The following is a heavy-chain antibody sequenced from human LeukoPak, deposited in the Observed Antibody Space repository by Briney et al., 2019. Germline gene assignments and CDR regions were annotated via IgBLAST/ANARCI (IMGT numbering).Heavy chain of an antibody. Sequence: GGSLRLSCAASGFTFSDYYMNWIRQAPGKGLEWVSYISSSGSTIYYADSVEGRFTISRDNAKNSLYLQMNSLRAEDTAVYYCAREGYSYGYDAFDIWGKGQWSPSLQ. D-gene: IGHD5-18*01. J-gene: IGHJ3*02. CDR2: ISSSGSTI. CDR1: GFTFSDYY. V-gene: IGHV3-11*04. CDR3: AREGYSYGYDAFDI.